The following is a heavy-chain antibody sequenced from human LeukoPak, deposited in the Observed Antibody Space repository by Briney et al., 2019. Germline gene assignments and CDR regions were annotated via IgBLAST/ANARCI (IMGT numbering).Heavy chain of an antibody. CDR2: ISGDGGST. Sequence: PGGSLRLSXAASGFTFDDYAMHWVRQAPGKGVEWVSLISGDGGSTDYADSVKGRFTISRDNSKNSLYLQMNSLRTEDTALYYCAKGRWFGGYYFDYWGQGTLVTVSS. V-gene: IGHV3-43*02. D-gene: IGHD3-10*01. J-gene: IGHJ4*02. CDR3: AKGRWFGGYYFDY. CDR1: GFTFDDYA.